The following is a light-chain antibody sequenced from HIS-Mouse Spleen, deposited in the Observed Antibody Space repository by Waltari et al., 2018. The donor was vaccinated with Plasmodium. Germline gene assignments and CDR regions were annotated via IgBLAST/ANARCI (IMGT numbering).Light chain of an antibody. Sequence: SYELTQPPSVSVSPGQQARITSPGDALPKKYAYWYQQKSGQAPVLVIYEDSKRPSGIPERFSGSSSGTMATLTISGAQVEDEADYYCYSTDSSGNHRVFGGGTKLTVL. CDR1: ALPKKY. V-gene: IGLV3-10*01. CDR2: EDS. J-gene: IGLJ3*02. CDR3: YSTDSSGNHRV.